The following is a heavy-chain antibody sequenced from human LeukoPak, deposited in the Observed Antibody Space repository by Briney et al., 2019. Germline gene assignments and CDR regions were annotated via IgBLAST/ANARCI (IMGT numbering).Heavy chain of an antibody. CDR2: IYYRGST. V-gene: IGHV4-59*01. J-gene: IGHJ4*02. D-gene: IGHD3-3*01. CDR3: GRGITIFGVVSHFDY. CDR1: GGSIRSDY. Sequence: SETLSLTCTVSGGSIRSDYWSWIRQPPGRGLEWIGYIYYRGSTNYNSSLKSRVTISLDTSKNQVSLELSSVTAADTAVYYCGRGITIFGVVSHFDYWGQGTLVTVSS.